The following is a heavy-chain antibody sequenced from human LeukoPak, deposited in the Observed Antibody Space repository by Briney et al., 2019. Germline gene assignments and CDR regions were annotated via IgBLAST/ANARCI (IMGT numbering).Heavy chain of an antibody. D-gene: IGHD3-3*01. CDR2: IYTSGST. V-gene: IGHV4-39*07. J-gene: IGHJ3*02. CDR1: GGSISSSSYY. Sequence: SETLSLTCTVSGGSISSSSYYWGWIRQPPGKGLEWIGRIYTSGSTNYNPSLKSRVTISVDTSKNQFSLKLSSVTAADTAVYYCARDSITIFGSFKGAFDIWGQGTMVTVSS. CDR3: ARDSITIFGSFKGAFDI.